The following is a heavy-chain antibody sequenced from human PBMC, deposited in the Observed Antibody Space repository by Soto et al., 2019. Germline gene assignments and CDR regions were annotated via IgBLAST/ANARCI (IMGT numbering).Heavy chain of an antibody. D-gene: IGHD2-2*01. CDR3: AKGFCSSTRCLTYSYMDV. CDR2: VSWNSGTM. V-gene: IGHV3-9*01. J-gene: IGHJ6*03. Sequence: EVQLVESGGGLVQPGRSLRLSCAASGFSFDEYAMHWVRQAPGKGLEWVSGVSWNSGTMGYVDSVRGRFAISRDNAKNSLYLQMNSLTTAYTALYYCAKGFCSSTRCLTYSYMDVWGKGTTVTVSS. CDR1: GFSFDEYA.